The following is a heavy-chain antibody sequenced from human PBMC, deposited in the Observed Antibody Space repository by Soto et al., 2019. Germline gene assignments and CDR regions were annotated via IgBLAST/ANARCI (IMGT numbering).Heavy chain of an antibody. CDR2: IIPILGIA. CDR1: GGTFSSYT. CDR3: AGLYYGSGSAFDYMDV. V-gene: IGHV1-69*02. J-gene: IGHJ6*03. D-gene: IGHD3-10*01. Sequence: QVQLVQSGAEVKKPGSSVKVSCKASGGTFSSYTISWVRQAPGQGLEWMGRIIPILGIANYAQKFQGRVTITADKSTSTDYMELSSLRSEDTAVYYCAGLYYGSGSAFDYMDVWGKGTTVTVSS.